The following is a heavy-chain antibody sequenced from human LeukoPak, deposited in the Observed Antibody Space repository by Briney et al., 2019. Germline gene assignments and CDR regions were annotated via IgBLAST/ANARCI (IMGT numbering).Heavy chain of an antibody. CDR3: AREPMTYYYFDY. J-gene: IGHJ4*02. Sequence: PSETLSLTCTVSGGSISSGGYSWSWIRQRPGKGLECIGYISYRGSPDYNPSLKGRVTISLDTSKNQFSLKLSSVTAADTAVYYCAREPMTYYYFDYWGQGTLVTVSS. CDR2: ISYRGSP. CDR1: GGSISSGGYS. D-gene: IGHD1-14*01. V-gene: IGHV4-30-4*08.